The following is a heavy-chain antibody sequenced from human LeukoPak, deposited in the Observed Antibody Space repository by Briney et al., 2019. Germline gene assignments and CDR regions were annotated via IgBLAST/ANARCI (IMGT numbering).Heavy chain of an antibody. D-gene: IGHD2-2*01. V-gene: IGHV1-69*13. J-gene: IGHJ6*02. Sequence: GASVKVSCKASGSTFSSYAISWVRQAPGQGLEWMGGIIPIFGTANYAQKFQGRVTITADESTSTAYMELSSLRSEDTAVYYCASRSTTGNYYYYYGMDVWGQGTTVTVSS. CDR2: IIPIFGTA. CDR3: ASRSTTGNYYYYYGMDV. CDR1: GSTFSSYA.